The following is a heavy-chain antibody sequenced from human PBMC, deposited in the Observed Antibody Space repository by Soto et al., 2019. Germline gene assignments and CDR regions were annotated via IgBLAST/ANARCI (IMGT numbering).Heavy chain of an antibody. Sequence: GGSLRLSCAASGFIFSNYLMNWVRQAPGKGLEWVATIKEDGNNRHYVDSVEGRFTISRDNTKNSLYLQMNSLRAEDTAIYYCARPRFRGMDLGGQGTTVTVSS. D-gene: IGHD3-10*01. CDR3: ARPRFRGMDL. V-gene: IGHV3-7*03. CDR1: GFIFSNYL. CDR2: IKEDGNNR. J-gene: IGHJ6*02.